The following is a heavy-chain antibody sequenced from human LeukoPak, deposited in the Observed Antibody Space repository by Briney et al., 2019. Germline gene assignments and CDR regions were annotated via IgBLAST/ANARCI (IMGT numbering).Heavy chain of an antibody. J-gene: IGHJ6*03. CDR2: ISAYNGNT. Sequence: GASVKVSCKASGYTFTSYGISWVRQAPGQGLEWMGWISAYNGNTNYAQKLQGRVTMTTDTSTGTAYMELRSLRSDDTAVYYCARGVVVVPAASEKGYYYYYYMDVWGKGTTVTVSS. CDR3: ARGVVVVPAASEKGYYYYYYMDV. CDR1: GYTFTSYG. D-gene: IGHD2-2*01. V-gene: IGHV1-18*01.